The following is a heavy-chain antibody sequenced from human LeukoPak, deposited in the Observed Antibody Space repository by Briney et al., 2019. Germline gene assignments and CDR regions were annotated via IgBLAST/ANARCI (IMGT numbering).Heavy chain of an antibody. V-gene: IGHV1-18*01. CDR3: ARRPGYDRRLSSLDY. CDR2: INAYNGDT. J-gene: IGHJ4*02. D-gene: IGHD5-12*01. Sequence: ASVKVSCKASGYTFTSYGISWVRQAPGQGLGWVGWINAYNGDTRYAQKFQGRLTVTTDTYTTTAYMELRSLSSDDTATYYCARRPGYDRRLSSLDYWGQGTLVTVSS. CDR1: GYTFTSYG.